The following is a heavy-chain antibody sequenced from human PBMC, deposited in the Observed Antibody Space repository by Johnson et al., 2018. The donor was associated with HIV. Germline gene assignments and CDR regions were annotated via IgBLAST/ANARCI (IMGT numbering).Heavy chain of an antibody. CDR2: ISSSGTTI. J-gene: IGHJ3*02. Sequence: QVQLVESGGGLVQPGGSLRLSCVVSGFTFRDYYMSWIRQAPGKGLEWVSYISSSGTTIYYADSVKGRFTISRDNSKNTLYLQMNSLRAEDTAVYYCARDRVTSSTSYYTPLAFDSWGQGTMVTVSS. CDR3: ARDRVTSSTSYYTPLAFDS. CDR1: GFTFRDYY. D-gene: IGHD3/OR15-3a*01. V-gene: IGHV3-11*04.